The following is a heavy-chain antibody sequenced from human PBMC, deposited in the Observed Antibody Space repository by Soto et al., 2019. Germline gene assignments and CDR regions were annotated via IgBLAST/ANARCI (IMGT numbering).Heavy chain of an antibody. CDR3: AKDLPHVL. D-gene: IGHD6-6*01. Sequence: GGSLRLSCAASGFTFSSYSMNWVRQAPGKGLEWVSYISSSSSTIYYADSVKGRFTISRDNAKNSLYLQMNSLRAEDTAVYYCAKDLPHVLWGQGTLVTVSS. CDR1: GFTFSSYS. V-gene: IGHV3-48*01. J-gene: IGHJ4*02. CDR2: ISSSSSTI.